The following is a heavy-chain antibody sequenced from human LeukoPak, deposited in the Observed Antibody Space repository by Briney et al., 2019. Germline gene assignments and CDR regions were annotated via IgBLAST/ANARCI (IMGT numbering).Heavy chain of an antibody. V-gene: IGHV4-30-2*01. CDR1: GGSISSGGYS. Sequence: SQTLSLTCAVSGGSISSGGYSWSWIRQPPGTGLEWIGYIYHSGSTYYNPSLKSRVTISVDRSKNQFSLKLSSVTAADTAVYYCASDPLERDAFDIWGQGTMDTVSS. CDR3: ASDPLERDAFDI. CDR2: IYHSGST. J-gene: IGHJ3*02.